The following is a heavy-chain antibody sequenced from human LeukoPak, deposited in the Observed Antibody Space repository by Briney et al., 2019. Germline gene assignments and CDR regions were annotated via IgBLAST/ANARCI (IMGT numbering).Heavy chain of an antibody. CDR2: INTDGSST. D-gene: IGHD5-18*01. J-gene: IGHJ4*02. CDR1: GFTFSSYW. Sequence: GGSLRLSCAASGFTFSSYWMHWVRQAPGKGLVWVSRINTDGSSTSYADSVKGRFTISRDNAKNTLYLQMNSLRAEDTAVYYCAREEYSYGYDYWGQGTLVTVSS. CDR3: AREEYSYGYDY. V-gene: IGHV3-74*01.